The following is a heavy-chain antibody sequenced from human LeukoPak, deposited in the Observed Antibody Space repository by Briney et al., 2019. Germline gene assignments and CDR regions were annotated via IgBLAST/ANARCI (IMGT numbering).Heavy chain of an antibody. D-gene: IGHD3-3*01. J-gene: IGHJ4*02. CDR2: VHLDGRT. CDR3: AREGGFYRPLDY. CDR1: GGSVTSTNW. Sequence: SWTLSLTCGVSGGSVTSTNWWTWVRQPPGKGLEWIGEVHLDGRTNYNPSLKSRLTMSVDLSENHISLKLTSVTAADTAVYYCAREGGFYRPLDYSGQGTLVTVSS. V-gene: IGHV4-4*02.